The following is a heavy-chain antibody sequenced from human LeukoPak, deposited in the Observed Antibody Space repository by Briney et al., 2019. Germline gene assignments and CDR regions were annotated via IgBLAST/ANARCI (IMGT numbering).Heavy chain of an antibody. CDR3: ARDTKYYDFWSGYYTPDYYYYGMDV. J-gene: IGHJ6*02. V-gene: IGHV4-39*07. CDR1: GGSISSGGYY. D-gene: IGHD3-3*01. Sequence: SQTLSLTCTVSGGSISSGGYYWSWIRQPPGKGLEWIGSIYYSGSTYYNPSLKSRVTISVDTSKNQFSLKLSSVTAADTAVYYCARDTKYYDFWSGYYTPDYYYYGMDVWGQGTTVTVSS. CDR2: IYYSGST.